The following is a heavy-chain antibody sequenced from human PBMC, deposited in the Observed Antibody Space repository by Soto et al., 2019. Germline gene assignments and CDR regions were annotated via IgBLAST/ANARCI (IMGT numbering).Heavy chain of an antibody. D-gene: IGHD1-26*01. J-gene: IGHJ4*02. CDR1: GGSISSGDYY. CDR2: IYYSGST. V-gene: IGHV4-30-4*01. CDR3: ARDPAGELGFDY. Sequence: KTSETLSLTCTVSGGSISSGDYYWSWIRQPPGKGLEWIGYIYYSGSTYYNPSLKSRVTISVDTSKNQFSLKLSSVTAADTAVYYCARDPAGELGFDYWGQGTLVTVSS.